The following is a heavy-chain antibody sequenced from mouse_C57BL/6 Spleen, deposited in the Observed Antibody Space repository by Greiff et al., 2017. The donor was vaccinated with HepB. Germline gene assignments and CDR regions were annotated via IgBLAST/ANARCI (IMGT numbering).Heavy chain of an antibody. CDR2: IYPSDSET. Sequence: VQLQQPGAELVRPGSSVKLSCKASGYTFTSYWMDWVKQRPGQGLEWIGNIYPSDSETHYNQKFKDKATLTVDKSSSTAYMQLSSLTSEDSAVYDCAHSYGSSYWYFDVWGTGTTVTVSS. J-gene: IGHJ1*03. CDR1: GYTFTSYW. V-gene: IGHV1-61*01. CDR3: AHSYGSSYWYFDV. D-gene: IGHD1-1*01.